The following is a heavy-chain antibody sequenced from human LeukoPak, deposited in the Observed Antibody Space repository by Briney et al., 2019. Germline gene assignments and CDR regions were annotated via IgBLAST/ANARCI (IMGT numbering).Heavy chain of an antibody. J-gene: IGHJ6*03. CDR1: GFTFSSHP. CDR3: VPRREWSCYMDV. Sequence: PGGSLRLSCAASGFTFSSHPMHWVRQAPGKGLEWVAVISFDGSHKYYADSVKGRFTISRANSKNTLYLQMNSLRAEDTAVYYCVPRREWSCYMDVWGKGTTVTVSS. CDR2: ISFDGSHK. V-gene: IGHV3-30*04. D-gene: IGHD3-3*01.